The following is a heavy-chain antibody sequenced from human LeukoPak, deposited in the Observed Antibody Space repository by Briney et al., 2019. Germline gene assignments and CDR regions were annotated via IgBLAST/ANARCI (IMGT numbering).Heavy chain of an antibody. CDR3: ARQKGKKWEVLSLRAMYYFDY. V-gene: IGHV4-39*01. Sequence: SETLSLTCTVSGGSLSSPNYYWAWIRQPPGKGLEWIGNIYYSGSTYYNPSLKSRVTISVDTSKNQFSLKLSSVSAADTAVYYRARQKGKKWEVLSLRAMYYFDYWGQGTLVTVSS. D-gene: IGHD1-26*01. CDR2: IYYSGST. CDR1: GGSLSSPNYY. J-gene: IGHJ4*02.